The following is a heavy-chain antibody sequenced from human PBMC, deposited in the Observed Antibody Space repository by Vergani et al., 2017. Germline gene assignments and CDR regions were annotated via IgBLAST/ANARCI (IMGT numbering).Heavy chain of an antibody. V-gene: IGHV1-8*01. D-gene: IGHD3-3*01. J-gene: IGHJ4*02. CDR3: ARGRTIFGVVITDFDY. Sequence: QVQLVQSGAEVKKPGASVKVSCKASGYTFTSYDINWVRQATGQGLEWMGWMNPNSGNTGYAQKFQGRVTMTRKTSISTAYMELSSLRSEDTAVYYCARGRTIFGVVITDFDYWGQGTLVTVSS. CDR1: GYTFTSYD. CDR2: MNPNSGNT.